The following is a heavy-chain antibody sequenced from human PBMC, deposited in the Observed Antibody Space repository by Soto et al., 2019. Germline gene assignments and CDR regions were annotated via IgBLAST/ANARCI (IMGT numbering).Heavy chain of an antibody. D-gene: IGHD3-22*01. V-gene: IGHV4-31*03. CDR3: ASLSAGYYDDSSGYYFDY. CDR2: IYYSGRT. Sequence: SETLSLTCTVSGGSISTGGYYWSWIRQHPGKGLEWIGYIYYSGRTYYNPSLNSRVTISMEKSKNQFALNLSSVTAADTAVYYCASLSAGYYDDSSGYYFDYWGQGTLVTVS. J-gene: IGHJ4*02. CDR1: GGSISTGGYY.